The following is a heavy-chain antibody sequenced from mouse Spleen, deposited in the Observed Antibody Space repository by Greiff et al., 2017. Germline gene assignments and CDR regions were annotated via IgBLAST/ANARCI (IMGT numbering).Heavy chain of an antibody. V-gene: IGHV2-2*01. D-gene: IGHD2-1*01. Sequence: QVQLQQSGPGLVQPSQSLSITCTVSGFSLTSYGVHWVRQSPGKGLEWLGVIWSGGSSDYNAAFISRLSISKDNSKSQVFFKMNSLQADDTAIYYCARNGNYGGYFDVWGAGTTVTVSS. CDR3: ARNGNYGGYFDV. CDR2: IWSGGSS. CDR1: GFSLTSYG. J-gene: IGHJ1*01.